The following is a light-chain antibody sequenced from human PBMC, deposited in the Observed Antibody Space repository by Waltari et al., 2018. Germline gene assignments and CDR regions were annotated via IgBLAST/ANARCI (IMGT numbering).Light chain of an antibody. CDR2: DVS. J-gene: IGLJ2*01. Sequence: QSALTQPASVSGSPGQSVTIFCAGTSNDVGGYNSVSWYQEHPGQAPRVIIYDVSDRPSGVSDRFSGSKSGNTASLTSSGLQAEDEADYYCSSQSSNDVVLFGRGTKLTVL. V-gene: IGLV2-14*01. CDR1: SNDVGGYNS. CDR3: SSQSSNDVVL.